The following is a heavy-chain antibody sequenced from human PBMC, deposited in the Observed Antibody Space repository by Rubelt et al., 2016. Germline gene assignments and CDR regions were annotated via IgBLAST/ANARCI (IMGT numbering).Heavy chain of an antibody. D-gene: IGHD1-1*01. CDR2: IYYSGTT. Sequence: QVQLQQWGAGLLKPSETLSLTCAVYGGSFSGYYRSWIRQPPGKGLEWIGYIYYSGTTNYNPSLESRVTISVDTSKNQVSLKLSSVTAADTAVYYCARHSRYNWNDGYYFDYWGQGTLVTVSS. J-gene: IGHJ4*02. CDR3: ARHSRYNWNDGYYFDY. V-gene: IGHV4-34*11. CDR1: GGSFSGYY.